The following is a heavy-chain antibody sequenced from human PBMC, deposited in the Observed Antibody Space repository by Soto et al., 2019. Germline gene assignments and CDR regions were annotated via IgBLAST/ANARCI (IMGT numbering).Heavy chain of an antibody. D-gene: IGHD4-17*01. Sequence: SETLSLTCTVSGGSISSYYWSWIRQPPGKGLEWIGYIYYSGSTNYNPSLKSRVTISADTSKNQFSLKLSSVTAADTAVYYCARADGDYFDYWGQGTLVTVSS. V-gene: IGHV4-59*01. J-gene: IGHJ4*02. CDR1: GGSISSYY. CDR3: ARADGDYFDY. CDR2: IYYSGST.